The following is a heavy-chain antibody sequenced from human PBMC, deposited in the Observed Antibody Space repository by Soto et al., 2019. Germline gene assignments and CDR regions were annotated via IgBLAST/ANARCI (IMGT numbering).Heavy chain of an antibody. J-gene: IGHJ4*02. CDR3: AKDLAKRGYGSGQD. D-gene: IGHD3-10*01. V-gene: IGHV3-23*01. CDR1: GFTFSSFA. Sequence: EVELLESGGGLVQPGGSLGLSCAASGFTFSSFAMSWFRQAPGKGLEWVSTINYSGGSTDYTDSGKGRFTISRDNSQNPLYLQMTSLRAEDTAVYYCAKDLAKRGYGSGQDWGQGTLVTVSS. CDR2: INYSGGST.